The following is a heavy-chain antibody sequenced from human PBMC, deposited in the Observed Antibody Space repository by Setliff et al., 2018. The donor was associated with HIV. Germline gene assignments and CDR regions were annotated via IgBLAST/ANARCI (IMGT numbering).Heavy chain of an antibody. CDR1: GYTFTGSF. D-gene: IGHD6-19*01. CDR3: ARSPRYSSGWYDSYFDQ. J-gene: IGHJ4*02. CDR2: INCNSGGT. V-gene: IGHV1-2*02. Sequence: ASVKVSCKSSGYTFTGSFMHWVRQAPGQGLEWMGWINCNSGGTYYAQNFQGRVTMTRDTSINTAYMELSRLRSDDTAVYYCARSPRYSSGWYDSYFDQWGQGTLVTVS.